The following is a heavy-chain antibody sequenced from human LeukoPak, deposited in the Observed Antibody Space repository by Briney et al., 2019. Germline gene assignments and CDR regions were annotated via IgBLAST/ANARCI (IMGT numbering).Heavy chain of an antibody. CDR1: GYTFTGYY. V-gene: IGHV1-2*02. CDR3: ARGASSYYYDSSGYYPDY. D-gene: IGHD3-22*01. J-gene: IGHJ4*02. Sequence: ASAKVSCKASGYTFTGYYMHWARHAPAQGLEWMGWINPNSGGTNYAQKFQGRVTMTRDTSISAAYMELSRLRSDDTAVYCCARGASSYYYDSSGYYPDYWGQGTLVTVSS. CDR2: INPNSGGT.